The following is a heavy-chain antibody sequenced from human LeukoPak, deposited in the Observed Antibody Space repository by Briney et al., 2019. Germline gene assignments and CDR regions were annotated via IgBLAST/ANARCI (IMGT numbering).Heavy chain of an antibody. CDR2: ISHDGSNN. V-gene: IGHV3-30*04. J-gene: IGHJ4*02. Sequence: GGSLRLSCAASGLTFTSYAMHWVRQAPGKGLEWVAVISHDGSNNQYADSVKGRFTICRDTSKNTLYLQMHSLRADDTAMYYCVGGRGGFWGQGTLVTVS. CDR3: VGGRGGF. CDR1: GLTFTSYA.